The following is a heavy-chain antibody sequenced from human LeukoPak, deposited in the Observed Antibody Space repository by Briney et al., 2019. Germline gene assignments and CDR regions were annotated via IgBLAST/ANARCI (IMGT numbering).Heavy chain of an antibody. D-gene: IGHD3-9*01. CDR3: VTNFDPDVD. Sequence: PGGTLRLSCAASGFSFSSNSMNWVRQAPGKGLEWVSYISGSSSTIYYADSVKGRFTISRDNAKNSLYLQTNSLRAEDTAVYYCVTNFDPDVDWGQRTLVTVSS. CDR1: GFSFSSNS. CDR2: ISGSSSTI. J-gene: IGHJ4*02. V-gene: IGHV3-48*01.